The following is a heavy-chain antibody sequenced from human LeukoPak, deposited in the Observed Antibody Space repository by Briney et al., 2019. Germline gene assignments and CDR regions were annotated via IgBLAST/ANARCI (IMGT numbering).Heavy chain of an antibody. D-gene: IGHD5-24*01. J-gene: IGHJ4*02. CDR2: INHSGST. CDR1: GGSFSGYY. CDR3: ARVRRRDGYKLDY. Sequence: SETLSLTCAVYGGSFSGYYWSWIRQPPGKGLEWIGEINHSGSTNYNPSLKSRVTISVDTSKNQFSLKLGSVTAADTAVYYCARVRRRDGYKLDYWGQGTLVTVSS. V-gene: IGHV4-34*01.